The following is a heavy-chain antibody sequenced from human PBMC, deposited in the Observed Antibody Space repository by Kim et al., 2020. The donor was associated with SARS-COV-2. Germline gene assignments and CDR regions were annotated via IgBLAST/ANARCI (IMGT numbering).Heavy chain of an antibody. Sequence: YADSVKGRFTISRENSKNTLFRQMNNLRAEDTAVYYWAKGAGAPFFFDYWGQGTLVTVSS. J-gene: IGHJ4*02. D-gene: IGHD6-19*01. CDR3: AKGAGAPFFFDY. V-gene: IGHV3-23*01.